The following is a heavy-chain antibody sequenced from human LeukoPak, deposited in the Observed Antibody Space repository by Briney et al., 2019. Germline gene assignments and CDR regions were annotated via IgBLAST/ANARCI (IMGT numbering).Heavy chain of an antibody. CDR2: INPNSGGT. CDR3: ARTVGATIVGRPSPPPKDY. Sequence: ASVKVSCKASGYTFTGYYMHWVRQAPGQGLEWLGWINPNSGGTNYAQKFQGRVTMTRDTSISTAYMELRSLRSDDTAVYYCARTVGATIVGRPSPPPKDYWGQGTLVTVSS. D-gene: IGHD1-26*01. V-gene: IGHV1-2*02. CDR1: GYTFTGYY. J-gene: IGHJ4*02.